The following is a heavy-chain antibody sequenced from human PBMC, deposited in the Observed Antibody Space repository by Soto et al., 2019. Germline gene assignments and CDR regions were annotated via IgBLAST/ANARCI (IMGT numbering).Heavy chain of an antibody. Sequence: GASVKVSCKASGYTFSSSAISWVRQAPGQGPEWMGWISSSGVTNYAQNFQGRVTLTVDSSTTTAYMEVRSLSSADTAIYYCAKDSHWGIISPTHDHWGQGTQVTVSS. V-gene: IGHV1-18*04. D-gene: IGHD3-16*01. CDR2: ISSSGVT. J-gene: IGHJ4*02. CDR1: GYTFSSSA. CDR3: AKDSHWGIISPTHDH.